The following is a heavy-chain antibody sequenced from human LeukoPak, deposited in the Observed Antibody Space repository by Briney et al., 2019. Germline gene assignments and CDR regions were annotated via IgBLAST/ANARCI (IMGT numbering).Heavy chain of an antibody. CDR1: EYSFTSYW. J-gene: IGHJ5*02. CDR3: ARSIQLWAYNWFDP. CDR2: IYPGDSDT. Sequence: GESLKISCKGPEYSFTSYWIGWVRQMPGKGLEWMGIIYPGDSDTRYSLSFQGQVTISADKSISTAYLQWSSLKASDTAMYYCARSIQLWAYNWFDPWGQGTLVTVSS. D-gene: IGHD5-18*01. V-gene: IGHV5-51*01.